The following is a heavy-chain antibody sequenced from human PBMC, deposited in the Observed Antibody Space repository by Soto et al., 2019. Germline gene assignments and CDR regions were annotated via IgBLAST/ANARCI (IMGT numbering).Heavy chain of an antibody. D-gene: IGHD3-10*01. Sequence: GGSLRLSCAASGFTFSSYAMSWVRQAPGKGLEWVSAISGSGGSTYYADSVKGRFTISRDNSKNTLYLQMNSLRAEDTAVYYCAKEQKLLWFGELLTNYFDYWGQGTRVTVSS. CDR3: AKEQKLLWFGELLTNYFDY. J-gene: IGHJ4*02. CDR1: GFTFSSYA. V-gene: IGHV3-23*01. CDR2: ISGSGGST.